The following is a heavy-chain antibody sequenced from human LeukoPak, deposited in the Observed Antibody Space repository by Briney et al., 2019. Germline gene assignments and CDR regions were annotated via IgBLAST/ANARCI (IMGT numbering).Heavy chain of an antibody. J-gene: IGHJ4*02. Sequence: GGSLRLSCAASGFTFSSHSMNWVRQAPGKGLEWVSYISSSSSARYYADSVNGRFTISRDDARNSLYLQMNSLRAEDTALYYCARMSGSRLPGYWGQGTLVTVSS. CDR1: GFTFSSHS. V-gene: IGHV3-48*01. CDR2: ISSSSSAR. CDR3: ARMSGSRLPGY. D-gene: IGHD3-3*01.